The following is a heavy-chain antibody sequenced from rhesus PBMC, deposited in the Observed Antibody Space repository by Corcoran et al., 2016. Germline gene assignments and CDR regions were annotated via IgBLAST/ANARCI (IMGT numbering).Heavy chain of an antibody. V-gene: IGHV4-127*01. CDR2: IDGSSGST. D-gene: IGHD6-31*01. CDR1: GYSISSGYD. J-gene: IGHJ4*01. CDR3: AREALGIAAALDY. Sequence: QVQLQESGPGVVKPSETLSLTCAVSGYSISSGYDWSWIRQPPGKGLEWIGYIDGSSGSTNYNPSLKNRVTISKDTSKNQFSLKLSSVTAADTAVYYCAREALGIAAALDYWGQGVLVTVSS.